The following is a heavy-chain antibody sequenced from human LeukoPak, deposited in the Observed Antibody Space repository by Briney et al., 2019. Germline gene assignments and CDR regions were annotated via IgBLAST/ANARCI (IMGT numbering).Heavy chain of an antibody. V-gene: IGHV1-2*06. CDR3: ARDQGSLPRSGYTGY. Sequence: ASVKVSCKASGYTFTRYHIHWVRQAPGHGLEWMGRINPYRGDTSLAQKFQGRVTMTRDTSITTAYMELSSLTPDDTAVYFCARDQGSLPRSGYTGYWGQGTQVTVSS. CDR1: GYTFTRYH. J-gene: IGHJ4*02. D-gene: IGHD6-25*01. CDR2: INPYRGDT.